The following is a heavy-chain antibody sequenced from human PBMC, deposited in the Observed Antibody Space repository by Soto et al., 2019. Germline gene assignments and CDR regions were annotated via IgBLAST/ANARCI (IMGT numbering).Heavy chain of an antibody. D-gene: IGHD3-9*01. J-gene: IGHJ4*02. CDR1: GFTFSSYA. CDR3: AKVRRYDILTGYPYYFDY. Sequence: GGSLRLSCAASGFTFSSYAISWVRQAPGKGLEWVSAISGSGGSTYYADSVKGRFTISRDNSKNTLYLQMNSLRAEDTAVYYCAKVRRYDILTGYPYYFDYWGQGTLVTVSS. V-gene: IGHV3-23*01. CDR2: ISGSGGST.